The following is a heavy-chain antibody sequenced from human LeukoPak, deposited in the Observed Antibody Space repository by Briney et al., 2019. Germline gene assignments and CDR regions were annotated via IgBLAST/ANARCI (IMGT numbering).Heavy chain of an antibody. CDR3: ARGRAVYNWFDP. Sequence: ASVKVSCKASGYTFTSYDINRVRQATGQGLEWMGWMNPNSGNTGYAQKFQGRVTMTRNTSISTAYMELSSLRSEDTAVYYCARGRAVYNWFDPWGQGTLVTVSS. CDR1: GYTFTSYD. V-gene: IGHV1-8*01. J-gene: IGHJ5*02. D-gene: IGHD6-19*01. CDR2: MNPNSGNT.